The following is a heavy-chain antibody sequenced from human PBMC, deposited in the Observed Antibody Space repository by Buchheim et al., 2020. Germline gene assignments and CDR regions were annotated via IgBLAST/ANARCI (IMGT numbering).Heavy chain of an antibody. CDR3: ARGAVASYYGMDV. CDR2: IYTSGST. J-gene: IGHJ6*02. Sequence: QVQLQESGPGLVKPSQTLSLTCTVSGGSISSGSYYWSWIRQPAGKGLEWIGRIYTSGSTNYNPSLKSRVTISVETSKNQFSLKLSSVTAADTAVYYCARGAVASYYGMDVWGQGTT. D-gene: IGHD6-19*01. V-gene: IGHV4-61*02. CDR1: GGSISSGSYY.